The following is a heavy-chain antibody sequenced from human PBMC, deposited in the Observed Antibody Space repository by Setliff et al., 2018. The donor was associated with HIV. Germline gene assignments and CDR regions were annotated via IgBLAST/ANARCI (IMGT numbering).Heavy chain of an antibody. CDR1: GGTFNTFG. V-gene: IGHV1-69*10. Sequence: RASVKVSCKASGGTFNTFGMNWVRQAPGQGLAWMGGIIPIARIPNYAQKFQDRVTITADESTSTVYMEISSLTSEDTALYYCARGPLYGYDRGYFDYWGQGTLVTVPS. D-gene: IGHD5-12*01. CDR2: IIPIARIP. J-gene: IGHJ4*02. CDR3: ARGPLYGYDRGYFDY.